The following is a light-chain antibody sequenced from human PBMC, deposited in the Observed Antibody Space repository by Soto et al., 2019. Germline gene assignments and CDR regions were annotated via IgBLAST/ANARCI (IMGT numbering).Light chain of an antibody. V-gene: IGKV3-20*01. CDR3: QQYAGSPGT. J-gene: IGKJ1*01. Sequence: ENVLTPSTDTLYLSPGAGASSTSRASQSVSSNFLAWYQQKPGQAPRLLIYGASNRATGIPDRFSGSGSGTDFTLIIGILEPEDFVVYYWQQYAGSPGTFGEGTKVDIK. CDR2: GAS. CDR1: QSVSSNF.